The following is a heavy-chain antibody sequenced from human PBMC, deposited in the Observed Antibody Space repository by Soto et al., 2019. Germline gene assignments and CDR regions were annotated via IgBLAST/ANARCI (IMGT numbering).Heavy chain of an antibody. Sequence: PSETLSLTCAVYGGSFSGYYGSWIRQPPGKGLEWIGEINHSGSTNYNPSLKSRVTISVDTSKNQFSLKLSSVTAADTAVYYCARGDIYYYDSSGPIDYWGQGTLVTVSS. D-gene: IGHD3-22*01. J-gene: IGHJ4*02. V-gene: IGHV4-34*01. CDR2: INHSGST. CDR1: GGSFSGYY. CDR3: ARGDIYYYDSSGPIDY.